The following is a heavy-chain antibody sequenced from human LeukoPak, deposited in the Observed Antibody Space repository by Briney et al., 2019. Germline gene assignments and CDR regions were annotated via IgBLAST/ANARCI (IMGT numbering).Heavy chain of an antibody. V-gene: IGHV3-33*01. CDR2: IWYDGSNK. D-gene: IGHD1-7*01. CDR1: GFTFSSYG. J-gene: IGHJ6*02. Sequence: PGGSLRLSCAASGFTFSSYGMHWVRQAPGKGLEWVAVIWYDGSNKYYADSVKGRFTISRDNSKNTLYLQMNSLRAEDTAVYYCARPQLELSFGHYYGMDVWGQGTTVTVSS. CDR3: ARPQLELSFGHYYGMDV.